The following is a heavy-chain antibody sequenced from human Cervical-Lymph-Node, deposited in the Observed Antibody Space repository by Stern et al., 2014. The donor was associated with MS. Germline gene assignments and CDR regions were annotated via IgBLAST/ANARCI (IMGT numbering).Heavy chain of an antibody. CDR2: ISGSGGST. Sequence: LQLQESGGGLVQPGGSLRLSCAASGFTFSSYAMSWVRQAPGKGLEWVSAISGSGGSTYYADSVKGRFTISRDNSNNTLYLQMNSLRAEDTAVYYCAKDFTVTKMYYFDYWGQGTLVTVSS. CDR3: AKDFTVTKMYYFDY. V-gene: IGHV3-23*01. J-gene: IGHJ4*02. CDR1: GFTFSSYA. D-gene: IGHD4-17*01.